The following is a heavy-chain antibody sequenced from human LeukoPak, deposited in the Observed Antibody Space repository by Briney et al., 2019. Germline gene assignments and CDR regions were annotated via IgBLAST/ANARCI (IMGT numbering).Heavy chain of an antibody. Sequence: KTSETLSLTCTVSGGSISSSSYYWGWIRQPPGKGLEWIGSIYYSGSTYYNPSLKSRVTISVDTSKNQFSLKLSSVTAADTAVYYCARASGGSPRHPKEIWFDPWGQGTLVTVSS. CDR1: GGSISSSSYY. D-gene: IGHD1-26*01. CDR2: IYYSGST. J-gene: IGHJ5*02. V-gene: IGHV4-39*07. CDR3: ARASGGSPRHPKEIWFDP.